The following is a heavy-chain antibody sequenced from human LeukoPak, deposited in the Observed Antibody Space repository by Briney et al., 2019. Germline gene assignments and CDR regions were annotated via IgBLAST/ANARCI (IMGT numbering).Heavy chain of an antibody. CDR2: INTNTGNP. Sequence: ASVKVSCKASGYTFTSYAMNWVRQAPGQGLEWMGWINTNTGNPTYAQGFTGRFVFSLDTSVSTAYLQISSLKAEDTAVYYCARVAKLELRTAWGYWGQGTLVTVSS. V-gene: IGHV7-4-1*02. J-gene: IGHJ4*02. CDR1: GYTFTSYA. CDR3: ARVAKLELRTAWGY. D-gene: IGHD1-7*01.